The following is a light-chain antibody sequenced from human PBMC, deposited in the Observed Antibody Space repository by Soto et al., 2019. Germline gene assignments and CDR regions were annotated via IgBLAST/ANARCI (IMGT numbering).Light chain of an antibody. CDR1: SSNIGSYT. V-gene: IGLV1-44*01. J-gene: IGLJ2*01. CDR3: AAWDDSLNGRL. Sequence: QSALTQPPSASGTPGQTVTISCSGSSSNIGSYTVNWYQLLPGTAPQLLIYNNNHRPSGVPDRFSGSKSGTSASLAISGLQSEDEADYYCAAWDDSLNGRLFGGGTKLTVL. CDR2: NNN.